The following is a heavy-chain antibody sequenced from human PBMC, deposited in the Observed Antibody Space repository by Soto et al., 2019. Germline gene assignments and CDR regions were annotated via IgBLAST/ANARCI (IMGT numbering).Heavy chain of an antibody. J-gene: IGHJ6*02. D-gene: IGHD3-3*01. CDR3: ARHTVVLRFLEWSHYGMDV. CDR1: GYNFTSYW. Sequence: GESLKISCKGSGYNFTSYWISWVRQMPGKGLEWMGRIDPSDSYTNYSPSFQGHVTISADKSISTAYLQWSSLKASDTAMYYCARHTVVLRFLEWSHYGMDVWGQGTTVTVSS. CDR2: IDPSDSYT. V-gene: IGHV5-10-1*01.